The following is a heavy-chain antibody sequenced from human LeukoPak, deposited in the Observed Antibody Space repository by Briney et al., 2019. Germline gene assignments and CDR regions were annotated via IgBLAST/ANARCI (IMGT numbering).Heavy chain of an antibody. Sequence: SETLPLTCTVSGGSISSSSYYWGWIRQPPGKGLEWIGSIYYSGSTYYNPSLKSRVTISVDTSKNQFSLKLSSVTAADTAVYYCARHAPNYYDSSGYYYVYFDYWGQGTLVTVSS. V-gene: IGHV4-39*01. CDR2: IYYSGST. D-gene: IGHD3-22*01. CDR3: ARHAPNYYDSSGYYYVYFDY. CDR1: GGSISSSSYY. J-gene: IGHJ4*02.